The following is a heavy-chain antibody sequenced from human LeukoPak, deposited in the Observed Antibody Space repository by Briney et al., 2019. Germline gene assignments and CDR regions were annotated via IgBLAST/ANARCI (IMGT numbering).Heavy chain of an antibody. J-gene: IGHJ6*03. CDR1: GGSISSYY. CDR3: ARAPFGGESYYYYYMDV. Sequence: PSETLSLTCTVSGGSISSYYWSWIRQPPGKGLEWIGYIYYSGSTNYNPSLKSRVTISVDTSKNQFSLKLSSVTAADMAVYYCARAPFGGESYYYYYMDVWGKGTTVTISS. CDR2: IYYSGST. D-gene: IGHD3-16*01. V-gene: IGHV4-59*01.